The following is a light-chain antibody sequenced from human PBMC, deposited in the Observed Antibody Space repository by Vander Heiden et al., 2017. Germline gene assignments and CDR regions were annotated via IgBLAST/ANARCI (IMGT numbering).Light chain of an antibody. CDR3: QQRSNWPLT. V-gene: IGKV3-11*01. Sequence: EIVLPQSPDTLSLSPGERATLSCRASQSVSSYLAWYQQKPGQAPRLLIFDASNRASGIPARFSGAGSGTDFTLTISSLEPEDSAVYYCQQRSNWPLTFGGGTKVEIQ. CDR2: DAS. J-gene: IGKJ4*01. CDR1: QSVSSY.